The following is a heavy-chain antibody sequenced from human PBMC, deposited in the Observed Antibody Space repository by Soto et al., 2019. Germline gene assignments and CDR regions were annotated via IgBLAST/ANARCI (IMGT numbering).Heavy chain of an antibody. Sequence: QVQLVQSGAEVKKPGASVKVSCKASGYTFTGYYMHWVRQAPGQGLEWMGWINPNSGGTNYAQKFQGRVTITADESTSTAYMELSSLRSEDTAVYYCARGYSGYGPGDYWGQGTLVTVSS. J-gene: IGHJ4*02. CDR1: GYTFTGYY. CDR3: ARGYSGYGPGDY. D-gene: IGHD5-12*01. CDR2: INPNSGGT. V-gene: IGHV1-2*02.